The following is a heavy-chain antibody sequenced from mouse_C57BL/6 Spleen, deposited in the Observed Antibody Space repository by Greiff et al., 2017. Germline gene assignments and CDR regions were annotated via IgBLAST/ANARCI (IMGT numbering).Heavy chain of an antibody. J-gene: IGHJ2*01. V-gene: IGHV1-62-2*01. Sequence: QVQLQQSGAELVKPGASVKLSCKASGYTFTEYTIHWVKQRSGQGLEWIGWFYPGSGSIKYNEKFKDKATLTADKSSSTVYMELSRLTSEDTAVYFCARHEGRDYYGSSYFDYWGKGTTLTVSS. CDR1: GYTFTEYT. CDR3: ARHEGRDYYGSSYFDY. CDR2: FYPGSGSI. D-gene: IGHD1-1*01.